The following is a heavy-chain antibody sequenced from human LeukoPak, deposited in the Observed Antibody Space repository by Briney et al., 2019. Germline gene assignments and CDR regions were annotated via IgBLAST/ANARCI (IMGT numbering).Heavy chain of an antibody. J-gene: IGHJ4*02. V-gene: IGHV3-7*01. Sequence: GGSLRLSCAASGFTFSNYWMSWVRQAPGKGLEWVANIRQDGSEKYYVDSMRGRFTISRDNAKNSLYLQMSSLRAEDTAVYYCARVLDGVGATRSFDYWGQGTLVTVSS. CDR2: IRQDGSEK. CDR1: GFTFSNYW. D-gene: IGHD1-26*01. CDR3: ARVLDGVGATRSFDY.